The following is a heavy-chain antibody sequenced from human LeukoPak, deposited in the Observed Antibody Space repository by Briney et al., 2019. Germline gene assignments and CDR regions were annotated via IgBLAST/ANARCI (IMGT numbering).Heavy chain of an antibody. CDR1: GYTFTGYY. D-gene: IGHD4-17*01. CDR3: ASSEVTTKYYCYMDV. V-gene: IGHV1-2*02. Sequence: ASVKVSCKASGYTFTGYYMHWVRQAPGQGLEWMGWINPNSGGTNYAQKFQGRVTMTRDTSISTAYMELSRLRSDDTAVYYCASSEVTTKYYCYMDVWGKGTTVTVSS. CDR2: INPNSGGT. J-gene: IGHJ6*03.